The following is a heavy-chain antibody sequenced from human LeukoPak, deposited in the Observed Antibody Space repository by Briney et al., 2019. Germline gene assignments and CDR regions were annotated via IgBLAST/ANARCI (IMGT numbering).Heavy chain of an antibody. V-gene: IGHV1-2*02. D-gene: IGHD6-13*01. CDR3: ARLIAADYFDY. Sequence: GASVKVSCKTSGYTFTAYHMHWVRQAPGQGLEWMGWINPNSGGTNYAQKFQGRVTMTRDTSISTAYMELSRLRSDDTAVYYCARLIAADYFDYWGQGTLVTVSS. CDR2: INPNSGGT. CDR1: GYTFTAYH. J-gene: IGHJ4*02.